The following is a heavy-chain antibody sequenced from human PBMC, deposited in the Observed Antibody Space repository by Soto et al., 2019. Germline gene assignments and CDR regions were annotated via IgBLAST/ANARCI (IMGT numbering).Heavy chain of an antibody. Sequence: TLSLTCTVSGGSISSYYWSWIRQPPGKGLEWIGYIYYSGSTNYNPSLKSRVTISVDTSKNQFSLKLSSVTAADTAVYYCARTYDGSGPNSGGYGFDIWGQGTMVTVSS. CDR1: GGSISSYY. J-gene: IGHJ3*02. D-gene: IGHD3-22*01. V-gene: IGHV4-59*01. CDR3: ARTYDGSGPNSGGYGFDI. CDR2: IYYSGST.